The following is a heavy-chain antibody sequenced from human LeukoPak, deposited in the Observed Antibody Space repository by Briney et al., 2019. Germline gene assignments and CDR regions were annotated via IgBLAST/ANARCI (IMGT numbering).Heavy chain of an antibody. J-gene: IGHJ4*02. Sequence: SETLSLTCTVSGGSISSYYWSWIRQPAGKGLEWIGRIYTSGSTNYNPSLKSRVAMSVDTSKNQFSLNLNSVTAADTAVYYCARADSSSWYYFDYWGQGTLVTVSS. D-gene: IGHD6-13*01. CDR2: IYTSGST. CDR3: ARADSSSWYYFDY. V-gene: IGHV4-4*07. CDR1: GGSISSYY.